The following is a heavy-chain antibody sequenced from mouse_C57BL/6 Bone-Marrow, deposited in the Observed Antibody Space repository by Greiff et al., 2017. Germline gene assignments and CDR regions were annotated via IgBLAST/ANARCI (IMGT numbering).Heavy chain of an antibody. CDR2: IYWDDDK. CDR1: GFSLCTSGMG. V-gene: IGHV8-12*01. Sequence: VKLVESGPGILQSSQTLSLTCSFSGFSLCTSGMGVSWIRQPSGKGVEWLAHIYWDDDKRYNPSLKSRPPISKDTSRNQVVLKIPSVDTADTATYYCARSSGSYDAMDYWGQGTSVTVSS. J-gene: IGHJ4*01. CDR3: ARSSGSYDAMDY. D-gene: IGHD1-3*01.